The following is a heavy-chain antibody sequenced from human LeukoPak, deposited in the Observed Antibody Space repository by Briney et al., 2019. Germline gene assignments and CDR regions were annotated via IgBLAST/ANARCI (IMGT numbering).Heavy chain of an antibody. Sequence: PSETLSSTCSVSGGSVTSGGFYWGWLRQPPGKGPEWIATIYYTGSTYYNPSLKSRVTISIDTSKNQFSLRLTSVTATDTAVYHCARHSGSGSESRPFDPWGQGTLVSVSS. D-gene: IGHD3-10*01. V-gene: IGHV4-39*01. J-gene: IGHJ5*02. CDR2: IYYTGST. CDR3: ARHSGSGSESRPFDP. CDR1: GGSVTSGGFY.